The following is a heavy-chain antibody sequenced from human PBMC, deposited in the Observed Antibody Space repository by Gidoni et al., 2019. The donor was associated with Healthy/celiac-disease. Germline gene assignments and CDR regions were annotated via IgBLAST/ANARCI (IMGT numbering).Heavy chain of an antibody. V-gene: IGHV1-46*01. Sequence: QVQLVQSGAEVKKPGASVKVSCKASGYTFTSYYMHWVRQAPGQGLEWMGIINPSGGSTSYAQKFQGRVTMTRDTSTSTVYMELSSLRSEDTAVYYCARDLGIFGRGSGYYYGMDVWGQGTTVTVSS. CDR1: GYTFTSYY. CDR3: ARDLGIFGRGSGYYYGMDV. J-gene: IGHJ6*02. D-gene: IGHD3-3*01. CDR2: INPSGGST.